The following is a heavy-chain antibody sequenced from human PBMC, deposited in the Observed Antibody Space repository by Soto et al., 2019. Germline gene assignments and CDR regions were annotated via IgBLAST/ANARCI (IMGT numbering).Heavy chain of an antibody. CDR3: ARDVGGWYRDRDWFDP. Sequence: QVQLQESGPGLVKPSETLSLPCTVSGGSVSSGSYYWSWIRQPPGKGLEWIGHIYYSGSTNFNPSLKSRGTISVDTTMNQCALKLSTVTAADTAVYYCARDVGGWYRDRDWFDPWGQGTLVTVSS. D-gene: IGHD6-19*01. CDR1: GGSVSSGSYY. CDR2: IYYSGST. V-gene: IGHV4-61*01. J-gene: IGHJ5*02.